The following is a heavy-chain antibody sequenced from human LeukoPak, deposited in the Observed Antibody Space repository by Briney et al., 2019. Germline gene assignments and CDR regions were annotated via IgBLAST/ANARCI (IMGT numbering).Heavy chain of an antibody. V-gene: IGHV3-21*01. CDR2: ISSSSSYI. J-gene: IGHJ6*02. CDR3: ARGLAAPGGYYYYGMDV. Sequence: GGSLRLSCAASGFTFSSYSMNWVRQAPGKGLEWVSSISSSSSYIYYADSVKGRFTISRDNAKNSLYLQMNSLRAEDTAAYYCARGLAAPGGYYYYGMDVWGQGTTVTVSS. CDR1: GFTFSSYS. D-gene: IGHD6-13*01.